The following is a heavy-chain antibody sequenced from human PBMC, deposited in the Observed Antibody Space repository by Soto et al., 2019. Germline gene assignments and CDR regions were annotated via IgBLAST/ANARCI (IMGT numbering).Heavy chain of an antibody. D-gene: IGHD2-2*01. CDR2: INPSGGST. CDR3: ARYCSSTSRYPADALNM. Sequence: GASVKVSCKASGYTFTSYYIHWVRQAPGQGHKWMGIINPSGGSTSYAQKFQGRVTMTRDTSTSTVYMELRSLRSEDTAVYYCARYCSSTSRYPADALNMWAEATLVT. J-gene: IGHJ3*02. V-gene: IGHV1-46*03. CDR1: GYTFTSYY.